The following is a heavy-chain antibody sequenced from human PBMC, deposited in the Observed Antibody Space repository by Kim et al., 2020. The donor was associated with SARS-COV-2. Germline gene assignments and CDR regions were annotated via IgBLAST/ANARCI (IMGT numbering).Heavy chain of an antibody. V-gene: IGHV3-30*18. J-gene: IGHJ3*02. CDR2: ISYDGSNK. CDR3: ANDLTDYYDSRGVDAFDI. Sequence: GGSLRLSCAASGFTFSSYGMHWVRQAPGKGLEWVAVISYDGSNKYYADSVQGRFTISRDNYKNTLYLQMNSLRAEDTAVYYCANDLTDYYDSRGVDAFDIWGQGTMVTVSS. CDR1: GFTFSSYG. D-gene: IGHD3-22*01.